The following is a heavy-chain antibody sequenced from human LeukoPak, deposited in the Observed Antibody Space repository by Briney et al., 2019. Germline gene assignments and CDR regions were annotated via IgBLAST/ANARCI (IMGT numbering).Heavy chain of an antibody. V-gene: IGHV5-10-1*01. CDR2: IDASDSYT. Sequence: AGESLRISCKGSGYSFTSYWISWVRQMPGKGLEWMGRIDASDSYTKYSPSFQGHATISADKSISTAYLQWSSLKASDTAMYYCARLDAKFAYSGCDSRDVWGQGTTVTVSS. D-gene: IGHD5-12*01. J-gene: IGHJ6*02. CDR3: ARLDAKFAYSGCDSRDV. CDR1: GYSFTSYW.